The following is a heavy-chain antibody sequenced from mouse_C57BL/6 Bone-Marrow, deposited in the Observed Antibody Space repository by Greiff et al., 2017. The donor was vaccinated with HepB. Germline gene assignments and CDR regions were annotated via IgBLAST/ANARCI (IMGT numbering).Heavy chain of an antibody. CDR1: GYTFTSYW. V-gene: IGHV1-50*01. Sequence: QVQLQQPGAELVKPGASVKLSCKASGYTFTSYWMQWVKQRPGQGLEWIGEIDPSDSYTNYNQKFKGKATLTVDTSSSTAYMQLSSLTSEDAAVYYCAREGILLTFFDYWGQGTTLTVSS. J-gene: IGHJ2*01. D-gene: IGHD2-10*01. CDR2: IDPSDSYT. CDR3: AREGILLTFFDY.